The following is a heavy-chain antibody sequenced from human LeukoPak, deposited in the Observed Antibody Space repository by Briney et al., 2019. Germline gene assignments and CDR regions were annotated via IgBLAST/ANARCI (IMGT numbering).Heavy chain of an antibody. D-gene: IGHD3-10*01. CDR2: IRYDGSNN. J-gene: IGHJ5*02. CDR1: GFTFSSYG. V-gene: IGHV3-30*02. Sequence: GGSLRLSCAASGFTFSSYGMHWVRQAPGKGLEWVAFIRYDGSNNYYADSVKGRFTISRDNSKDTLYLQMNSLRAEDTAVYYCAKDPGWFGELFDNWFDPWGQGTLVTVSS. CDR3: AKDPGWFGELFDNWFDP.